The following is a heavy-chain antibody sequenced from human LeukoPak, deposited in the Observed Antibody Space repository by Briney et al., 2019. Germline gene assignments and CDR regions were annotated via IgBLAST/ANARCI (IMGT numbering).Heavy chain of an antibody. CDR1: GDSISSASYY. V-gene: IGHV4-61*01. J-gene: IGHJ5*02. CDR2: IYYSGST. D-gene: IGHD2-15*01. CDR3: ARDLATSHNPLYCSGGSCYSSGWFDP. Sequence: RASETLSLTCTVSGDSISSASYYWSWIRQPPGKGLEWIGYIYYSGSTNYNPSLKSRVTISVDTSKNQFSLKLSSVTAADTAVYYCARDLATSHNPLYCSGGSCYSSGWFDPWGQGTLVTVSS.